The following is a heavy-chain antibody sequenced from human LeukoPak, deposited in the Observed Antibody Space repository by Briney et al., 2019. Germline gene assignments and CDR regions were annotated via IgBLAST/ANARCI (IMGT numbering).Heavy chain of an antibody. CDR3: ARGSSGYYIWYFEY. D-gene: IGHD3-3*01. CDR2: IIPILGTK. J-gene: IGHJ4*02. V-gene: IGHV1-69*13. CDR1: GYTFTSYD. Sequence: GASVKVSCKASGYTFTSYDINWVRQAPGQGLEWMGGIIPILGTKNYAQRFQGRVTITADESTGTAYMELSSLRSEDTAVYYCARGSSGYYIWYFEYWGQGTLVTVSS.